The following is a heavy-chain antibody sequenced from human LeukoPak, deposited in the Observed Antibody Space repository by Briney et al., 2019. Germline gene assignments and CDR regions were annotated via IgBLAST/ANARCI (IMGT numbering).Heavy chain of an antibody. CDR3: ASKTYYDYVWGSYLSPDY. CDR1: GGTFSSYA. CDR2: VIPIFGTA. D-gene: IGHD3-16*02. J-gene: IGHJ4*02. Sequence: SVKVSCKASGGTFSSYAISWVRQAPGQGLEWMGGVIPIFGTANYAQKFQGRVTITADESTSTAYMELSSLRSEDTAVYYCASKTYYDYVWGSYLSPDYWGQGTLVTVSS. V-gene: IGHV1-69*13.